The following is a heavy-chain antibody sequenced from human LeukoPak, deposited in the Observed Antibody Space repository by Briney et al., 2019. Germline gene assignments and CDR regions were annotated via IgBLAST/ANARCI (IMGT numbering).Heavy chain of an antibody. J-gene: IGHJ4*02. D-gene: IGHD2-2*01. CDR2: IRGSGVNT. Sequence: TGGSLRLSCAASGFTFGIYTITWVRQAPGKGLEWVSAIRGSGVNTYYADSVKGRFTISRDNSKNTLYLQMNSLSAEDTAVYYCAKVETSGGANCYALDYWGQGTLVTVSS. V-gene: IGHV3-23*01. CDR3: AKVETSGGANCYALDY. CDR1: GFTFGIYT.